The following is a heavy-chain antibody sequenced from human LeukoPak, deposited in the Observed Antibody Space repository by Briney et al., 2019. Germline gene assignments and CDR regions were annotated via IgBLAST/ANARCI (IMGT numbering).Heavy chain of an antibody. CDR3: ARPASSGYVGDDY. D-gene: IGHD3-22*01. J-gene: IGHJ4*02. V-gene: IGHV1-8*01. CDR1: GYTFTSYD. Sequence: RASVQVSCKASGYTFTSYDINWVRQATGQGLEWMGWMNPNSGNTGYAQKFQGRVTMTRNTSISTAYMELSSLRSEDTAVYYCARPASSGYVGDDYWGQGTLVTVSS. CDR2: MNPNSGNT.